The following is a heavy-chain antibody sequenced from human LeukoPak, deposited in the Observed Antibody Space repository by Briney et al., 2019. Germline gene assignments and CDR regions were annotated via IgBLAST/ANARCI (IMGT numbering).Heavy chain of an antibody. CDR1: GFTFDDYA. V-gene: IGHV3-43*02. J-gene: IGHJ4*02. D-gene: IGHD1-26*01. Sequence: PGGSLRLSCAASGFTFDDYAMHWVRQAPGKGLEWVSLISGDGGSTYYADFVKGQFTISRDNSKNSLYLQMSSLRTEDTALYYCARDTLSGRYWATRTNFDYWGQGTLVTVSS. CDR3: ARDTLSGRYWATRTNFDY. CDR2: ISGDGGST.